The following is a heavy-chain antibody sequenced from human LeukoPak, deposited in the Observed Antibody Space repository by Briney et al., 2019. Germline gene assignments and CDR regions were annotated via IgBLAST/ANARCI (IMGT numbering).Heavy chain of an antibody. CDR1: GYTFTSYG. CDR3: ARDLYYYGSGSYFGGY. V-gene: IGHV1-18*01. Sequence: ASVKVSCKASGYTFTSYGISWVRQAPGQGLEWMGWISAYNGNTNYAQKLQGRVTMTTDTSTGTAYMELRSLGSDDTAVYYCARDLYYYGSGSYFGGYWGQGTLVTVSS. D-gene: IGHD3-10*01. CDR2: ISAYNGNT. J-gene: IGHJ4*02.